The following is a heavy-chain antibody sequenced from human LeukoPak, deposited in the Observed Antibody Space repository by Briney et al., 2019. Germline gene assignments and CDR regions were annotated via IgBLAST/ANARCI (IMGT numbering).Heavy chain of an antibody. D-gene: IGHD4-17*01. Sequence: GGSLRLSCAASGATFSGFSFSDYYMSWVRQAPGKGLEWVSAISSTGGRTYYADSVKGRFTISRDNSRNKVYLQMNSLRAEDTAVYYCAKESPYGDNRLYYFDYWGQGTLVTVSS. CDR3: AKESPYGDNRLYYFDY. V-gene: IGHV3-23*01. J-gene: IGHJ4*02. CDR1: GATFSGFSFSDYY. CDR2: ISSTGGRT.